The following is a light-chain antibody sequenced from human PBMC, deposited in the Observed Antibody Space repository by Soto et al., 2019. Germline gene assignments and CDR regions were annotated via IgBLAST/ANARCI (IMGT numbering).Light chain of an antibody. Sequence: EAVLTQSLATVALSAWERDTVCCSSSQSVSSYLAWYQQKPGQAPRLLIYDASNRATGIPARFSGSGSGTDFTLTISSLEPEDFAVYYCQQRSNWPPLTFGGGTKVDIK. J-gene: IGKJ4*01. CDR2: DAS. CDR1: QSVSSY. CDR3: QQRSNWPPLT. V-gene: IGKV3-11*01.